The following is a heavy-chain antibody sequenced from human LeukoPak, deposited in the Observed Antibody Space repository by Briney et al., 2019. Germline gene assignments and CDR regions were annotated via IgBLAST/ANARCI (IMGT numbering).Heavy chain of an antibody. Sequence: GGSLRLSCAASGFTFSSYAMHWVRQAPGKGLEWVAVISYDGSNKYYADSVKGRFTISRDNSKNTLYLQMNSLRAEDTAVYYCARDRRDFDWLPDYWGQGTLVTVSS. V-gene: IGHV3-30*04. J-gene: IGHJ4*02. CDR1: GFTFSSYA. D-gene: IGHD3-9*01. CDR2: ISYDGSNK. CDR3: ARDRRDFDWLPDY.